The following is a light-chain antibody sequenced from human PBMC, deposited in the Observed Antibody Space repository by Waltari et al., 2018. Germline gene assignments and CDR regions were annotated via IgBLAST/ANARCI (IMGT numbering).Light chain of an antibody. CDR1: SGSIINNH. Sequence: FMLTQPHSVSESPGKTVTISCTRSSGSIINNHVPWFQQRPDSSPTTVIYEDNQRPSEVPDRFSGSIDSSSNSASLTISGLKTEDEADYYCQSYDSSQWVFGGGTKLTVL. CDR2: EDN. V-gene: IGLV6-57*01. CDR3: QSYDSSQWV. J-gene: IGLJ3*02.